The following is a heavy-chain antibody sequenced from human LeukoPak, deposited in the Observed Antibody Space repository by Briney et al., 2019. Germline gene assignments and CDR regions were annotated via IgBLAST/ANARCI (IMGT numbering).Heavy chain of an antibody. J-gene: IGHJ4*02. V-gene: IGHV4-39*07. CDR2: INHSGST. D-gene: IGHD5-18*01. CDR3: ARVRYSYGPVYFDY. CDR1: GGSLSSSSYY. Sequence: SETLSLTCIDSGGSLSSSSYYWGWIRQPPGKGLEWIGEINHSGSTNYNPSLKSRVTISVDTSKNQFSLKLSSVTAADTAVYYCARVRYSYGPVYFDYWGQGTLVTVSS.